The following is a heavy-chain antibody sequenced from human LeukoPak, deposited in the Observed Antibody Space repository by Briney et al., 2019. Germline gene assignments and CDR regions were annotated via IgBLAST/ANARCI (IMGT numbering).Heavy chain of an antibody. J-gene: IGHJ5*02. CDR2: IYPGDSDT. D-gene: IGHD5-12*01. V-gene: IGHV5-51*01. CDR1: GYSFTTYW. Sequence: GESLKISCKGSGYSFTTYWIGWVRQMPGKGLEWMGIIYPGDSDTRYSPSFQGQVTISADKSISTAYLQWSSLKAADTAMYYCARLGGGYRNGKVWFDPWGQGTLVTVSS. CDR3: ARLGGGYRNGKVWFDP.